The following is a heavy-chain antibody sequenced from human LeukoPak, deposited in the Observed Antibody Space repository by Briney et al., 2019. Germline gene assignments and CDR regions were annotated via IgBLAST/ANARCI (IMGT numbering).Heavy chain of an antibody. CDR2: MNPNSGNT. J-gene: IGHJ5*02. D-gene: IGHD3-9*01. CDR1: GYTFTSYD. CDR3: ARGVSDDILTGDWFDP. V-gene: IGHV1-8*01. Sequence: ASVKVSCKASGYTFTSYDINWVRQATGQGLEWMGWMNPNSGNTGYAQKFQGRVTMTRNTSISTAYMELSSLRSEDTAVYYCARGVSDDILTGDWFDPWGQGTLVTVSS.